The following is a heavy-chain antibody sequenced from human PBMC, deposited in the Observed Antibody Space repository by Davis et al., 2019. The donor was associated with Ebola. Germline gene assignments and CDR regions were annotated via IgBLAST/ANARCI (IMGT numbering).Heavy chain of an antibody. D-gene: IGHD6-13*01. CDR2: ITSSSSYI. J-gene: IGHJ6*04. CDR3: AKYGSSTWYLVDV. Sequence: PSETLSLTCAASGFTLSSYAMSWVRQAPGKGLEWVSSITSSSSYIYYADSVKGRFTISRDNSKNTLFLQMNSLRAEDTAVYYCAKYGSSTWYLVDVWGKGTTVTVSS. V-gene: IGHV3-23*01. CDR1: GFTLSSYA.